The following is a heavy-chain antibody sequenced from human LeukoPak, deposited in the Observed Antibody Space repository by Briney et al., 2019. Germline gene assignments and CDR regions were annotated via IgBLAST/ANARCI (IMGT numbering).Heavy chain of an antibody. CDR3: AKSHYYDSSGYPIDY. D-gene: IGHD3-22*01. CDR2: ISWNSGSI. CDR1: GFTFDDYA. J-gene: IGHJ4*02. Sequence: GGSLRLSCAASGFTFDDYAMHWVLQAPGKGLEWVSGISWNSGSIGYADSVKGRFTISRDNAKNSLYLQMNSLRAEDTALYYCAKSHYYDSSGYPIDYWGQGTLVTVSS. V-gene: IGHV3-9*01.